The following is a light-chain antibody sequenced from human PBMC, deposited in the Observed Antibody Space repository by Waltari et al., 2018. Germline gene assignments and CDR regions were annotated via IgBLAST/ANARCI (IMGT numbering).Light chain of an antibody. Sequence: ERVMTQSPATLSVSPGERATLSCRASQSVSSNLAWYQQKFGPAPRLLIYGASTRATGIPARFSGSGSGTEFTLTISSLQSEDFAIYYCQQSYSRPYTFGQGTRLEIK. CDR3: QQSYSRPYT. J-gene: IGKJ2*01. CDR2: GAS. V-gene: IGKV3-15*01. CDR1: QSVSSN.